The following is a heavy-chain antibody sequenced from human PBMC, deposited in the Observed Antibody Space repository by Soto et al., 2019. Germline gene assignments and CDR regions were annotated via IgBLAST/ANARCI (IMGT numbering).Heavy chain of an antibody. D-gene: IGHD3-10*01. CDR2: IYYSGNT. CDR1: GGSITSGAYY. J-gene: IGHJ4*02. Sequence: QVQLQESGPGLVKPSQTLSLTCTVSGGSITSGAYYWSWIRQHPGKGLEWIGHIYYSGNTFYNPSLKSRVSISIDTFKKQFSLRLSSVTAADTAVYYCARDMGRRGYFDYWGQGTLVTVSS. CDR3: ARDMGRRGYFDY. V-gene: IGHV4-31*03.